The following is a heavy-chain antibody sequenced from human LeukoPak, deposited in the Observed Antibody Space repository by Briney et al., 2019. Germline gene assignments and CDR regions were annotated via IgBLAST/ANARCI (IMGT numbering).Heavy chain of an antibody. Sequence: PGGSLRLSCAASGFTFSSYAMSWVRPAPGKGLEWVSAISGSGGSTYYADSVKGRFTISRDNSKNTLYLQMNSLRAEDTAVYYCANAIAAEAKYYYYGMDVWGQGTTVTVSS. CDR3: ANAIAAEAKYYYYGMDV. J-gene: IGHJ6*02. V-gene: IGHV3-23*01. D-gene: IGHD6-13*01. CDR1: GFTFSSYA. CDR2: ISGSGGST.